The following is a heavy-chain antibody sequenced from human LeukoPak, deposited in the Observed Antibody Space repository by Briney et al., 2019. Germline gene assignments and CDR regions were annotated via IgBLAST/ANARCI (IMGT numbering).Heavy chain of an antibody. J-gene: IGHJ4*02. CDR1: GGSFSGYY. D-gene: IGHD3-10*01. Sequence: SETLSLTCAVYGGSFSGYYWSWIRQPPGKGLEWIGEINHSGSTNYNPSLKSRVTISVDTSKNQFSLKLSSVTAADTAVYYCARVTYGLSHWGQGTLVTVSS. V-gene: IGHV4-34*01. CDR3: ARVTYGLSH. CDR2: INHSGST.